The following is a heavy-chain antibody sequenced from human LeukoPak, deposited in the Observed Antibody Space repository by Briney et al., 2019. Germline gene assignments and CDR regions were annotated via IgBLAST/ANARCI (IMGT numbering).Heavy chain of an antibody. CDR2: INPSGGST. J-gene: IGHJ4*02. V-gene: IGHV1-46*01. CDR3: ARGASSSWYRYYFDY. CDR1: GYTFTSYY. D-gene: IGHD6-13*01. Sequence: GASVKVSCKASGYTFTSYYMHWVRQAPGQGLEWMGIINPSGGSTSYAQKFQGRVTMTRDMSTSTVYMELSSLRSEDTAVYYCARGASSSWYRYYFDYWGQGTLVTVSS.